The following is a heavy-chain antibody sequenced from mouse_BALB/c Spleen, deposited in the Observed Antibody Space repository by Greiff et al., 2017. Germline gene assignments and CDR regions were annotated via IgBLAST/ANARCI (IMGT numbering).Heavy chain of an antibody. J-gene: IGHJ3*01. CDR1: GFTFSSYA. CDR3: ARGPYDYADGSWFAY. Sequence: EVQGVESGGGLVKPGGSLKLSCAASGFTFSSYAMSWVRQTPEKRLEWVASISSGGSTYYPDSVKGRFTISRDNARNILYLQMSSLRSEDTAMYYCARGPYDYADGSWFAYWGQGTLVTVSA. D-gene: IGHD2-4*01. CDR2: ISSGGST. V-gene: IGHV5-6-5*01.